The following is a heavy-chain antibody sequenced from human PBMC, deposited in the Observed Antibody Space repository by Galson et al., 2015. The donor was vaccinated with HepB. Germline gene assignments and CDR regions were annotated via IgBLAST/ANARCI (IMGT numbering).Heavy chain of an antibody. J-gene: IGHJ6*02. CDR3: ARCLEAVPYYDFGYGLDV. CDR2: INPNGGST. CDR1: GYTFSAYY. D-gene: IGHD3-3*01. Sequence: SVKVSCKASGYTFSAYYMHWVRQAPGQGLEWMGIINPNGGSTRYAQKFEGRVTMTRDTSTSTVHMELGSLTSDDTAVYYCARCLEAVPYYDFGYGLDVWGQGTTVTVSS. V-gene: IGHV1-46*01.